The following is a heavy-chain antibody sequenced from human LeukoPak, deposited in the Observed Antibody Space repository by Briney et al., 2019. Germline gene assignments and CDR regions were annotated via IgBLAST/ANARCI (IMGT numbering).Heavy chain of an antibody. CDR1: GFTFSGSA. D-gene: IGHD3-10*02. CDR2: IRSKANSYAT. V-gene: IGHV3-73*01. Sequence: GGSLRLSCAASGFTFSGSAMHWVRQASGKGLEWVGRIRSKANSYATAYAASVKGRFTISRDDSKNTLYLQMNSLRAEDTAVYYCAELGITMIGGVWGKGTTVTISS. CDR3: AELGITMIGGV. J-gene: IGHJ6*04.